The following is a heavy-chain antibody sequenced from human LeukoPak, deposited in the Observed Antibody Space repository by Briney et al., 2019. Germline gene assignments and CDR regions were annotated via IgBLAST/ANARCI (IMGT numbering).Heavy chain of an antibody. CDR2: ISSSSSYI. Sequence: GGSLRLSCAASGFTFSSYSMNWVRQAPGKGLEWVSSISSSSSYIYYADSVKGRFTISRDNAKNPLYLQMNSLRAEDTAVYYCARDYYDSSGYFDYWGQGTLVTVSS. CDR1: GFTFSSYS. J-gene: IGHJ4*02. D-gene: IGHD3-22*01. CDR3: ARDYYDSSGYFDY. V-gene: IGHV3-21*01.